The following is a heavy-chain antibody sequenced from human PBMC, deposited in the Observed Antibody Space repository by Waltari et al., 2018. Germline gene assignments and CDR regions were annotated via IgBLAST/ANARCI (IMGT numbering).Heavy chain of an antibody. CDR3: SRDQLERGSFDI. D-gene: IGHD1-1*01. Sequence: VQLQESGTGLVKPSETLSLTCAVYGYASSSGYYWGWICQAPGKGLEWVSAISGSGGSTYYADSVQGRFTISRDKSKNTLYLQMNSLRAEDTAVYYCSRDQLERGSFDIWGQGTMVTVSS. CDR2: ISGSGGST. J-gene: IGHJ3*02. V-gene: IGHV3-23*01. CDR1: GYASSSGYY.